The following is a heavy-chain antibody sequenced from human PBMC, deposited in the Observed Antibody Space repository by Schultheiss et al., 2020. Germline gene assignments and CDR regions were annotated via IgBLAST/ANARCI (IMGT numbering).Heavy chain of an antibody. D-gene: IGHD6-19*01. CDR2: IYHSGST. V-gene: IGHV4-34*01. J-gene: IGHJ1*01. CDR3: ARAGSGWSARYFQH. Sequence: SETLSLTCAVYGGSFSGYYWSWIRQPPGKGLEWIGEIYHSGSTNYNPSLKSRVTISLDTSKNHFSLNLNSVTAADTAVYYCARAGSGWSARYFQHWGQGTLVTVSS. CDR1: GGSFSGYY.